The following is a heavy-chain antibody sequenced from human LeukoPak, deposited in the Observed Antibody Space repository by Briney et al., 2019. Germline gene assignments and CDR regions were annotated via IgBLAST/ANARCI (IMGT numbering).Heavy chain of an antibody. Sequence: SETLSLTCTASGGSISSSSYYWGWIRQPPGKGLGWIGSVYYSGSTYYNPSLKSRVTISVDTSKNQFSLKLSSVTAADTAVYYCARQGNIVLWFGELGNYFDYWGQGTLVTVSS. CDR2: VYYSGST. CDR1: GGSISSSSYY. CDR3: ARQGNIVLWFGELGNYFDY. D-gene: IGHD3-10*01. V-gene: IGHV4-39*01. J-gene: IGHJ4*02.